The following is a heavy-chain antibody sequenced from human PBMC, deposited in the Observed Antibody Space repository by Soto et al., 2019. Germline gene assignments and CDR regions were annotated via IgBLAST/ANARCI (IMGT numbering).Heavy chain of an antibody. CDR1: GYIFNHYG. CDR3: AREGGSSTYYPLELDY. Sequence: ASVKVSCKASGYIFNHYGINWVRQAPGQGLEWVGWIAPFKGKTNSLQRLQDRISMTIETSTNTAYLEVTRLTSDDTGVYYCAREGGSSTYYPLELDYWGQGTLVTVSS. J-gene: IGHJ4*02. CDR2: IAPFKGKT. D-gene: IGHD2-2*01. V-gene: IGHV1-18*04.